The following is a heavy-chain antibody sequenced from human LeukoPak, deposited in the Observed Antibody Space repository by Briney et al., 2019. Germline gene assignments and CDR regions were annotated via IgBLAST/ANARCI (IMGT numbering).Heavy chain of an antibody. Sequence: GGSLRLSCAASGFTFSSYGMHWVRQAPGKGLEWVAVISYDGSNKYYADSVEGRFTISRDNSKNTLYLQMNSLRAEDTAVYYCAKDSYYDSSGPSFDYWGQGTLVTVSS. J-gene: IGHJ4*02. CDR2: ISYDGSNK. D-gene: IGHD3-22*01. V-gene: IGHV3-30*18. CDR3: AKDSYYDSSGPSFDY. CDR1: GFTFSSYG.